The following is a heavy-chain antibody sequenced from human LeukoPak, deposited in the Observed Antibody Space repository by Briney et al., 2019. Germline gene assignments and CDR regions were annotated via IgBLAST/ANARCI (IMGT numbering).Heavy chain of an antibody. Sequence: SGGSLGLSCAASGFTFSDFQMSWIRQAPGKGLEWLSDISDTGHSIRYADSVKGRFTISRDNAKKSLYLQLNSLRAEDTAVYYCARDGSYYDTSASYSDNWGQGTLVTVSS. D-gene: IGHD3-22*01. V-gene: IGHV3-11*01. J-gene: IGHJ4*02. CDR3: ARDGSYYDTSASYSDN. CDR2: ISDTGHSI. CDR1: GFTFSDFQ.